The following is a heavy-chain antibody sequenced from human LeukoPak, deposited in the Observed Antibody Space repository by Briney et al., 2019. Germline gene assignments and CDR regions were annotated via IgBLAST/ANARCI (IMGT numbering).Heavy chain of an antibody. D-gene: IGHD5-18*01. Sequence: SETLSLTCAVYGGSFSGYYWSWIRQPPGKGLEWIGEINHSGSSNYNPSLKSRVTISVDTSKNQFSLKLSSVTAADTAVYYCARQDGYNYGPRGSWGQGTLVTVSS. CDR1: GGSFSGYY. V-gene: IGHV4-34*01. CDR2: INHSGSS. CDR3: ARQDGYNYGPRGS. J-gene: IGHJ4*02.